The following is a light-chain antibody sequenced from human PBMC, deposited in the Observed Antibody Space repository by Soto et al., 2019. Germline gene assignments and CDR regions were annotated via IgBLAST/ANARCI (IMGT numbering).Light chain of an antibody. V-gene: IGLV2-14*01. J-gene: IGLJ3*02. CDR1: SSDVGGYNY. CDR3: SSYTSSNTPWV. Sequence: QSALTQPASVSGSPGQSITISCTGTSSDVGGYNYVARYQQHPGKAPKLRIFDVTNRPSGVSNRFSGSKSGDTASLTISGLQAEDEADYYCSSYTSSNTPWVFGGGTKLTVL. CDR2: DVT.